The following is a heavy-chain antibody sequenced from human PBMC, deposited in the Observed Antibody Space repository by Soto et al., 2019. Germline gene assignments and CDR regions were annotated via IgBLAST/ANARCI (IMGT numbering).Heavy chain of an antibody. CDR3: AKKDRPRNLYCSSASCYAGMDV. D-gene: IGHD2-2*01. J-gene: IGHJ6*04. V-gene: IGHV3-30*18. CDR2: ISYDGSNT. CDR1: GFTFSNYG. Sequence: GGSLRLSCAASGFTFSNYGMHWVRQAPGKGLEWVALISYDGSNTYYADSVKGRFTISRDNSKNTLYLTINSLRAEDTAMYYCAKKDRPRNLYCSSASCYAGMDVWGKGTTVTVSS.